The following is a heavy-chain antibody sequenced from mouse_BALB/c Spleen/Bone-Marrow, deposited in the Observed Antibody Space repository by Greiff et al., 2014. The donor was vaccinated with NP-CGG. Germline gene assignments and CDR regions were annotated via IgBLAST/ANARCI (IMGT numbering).Heavy chain of an antibody. CDR1: GFTFSSYG. J-gene: IGHJ2*01. Sequence: EVQLVESGGGLVQPGGSLKLSCAASGFTFSSYGMSWVRQTPDKRLELVATINSNGGSTYYPDSVKGRFTISRDNAKNILYLQMSSLKSEDTAMYYCARDYYGSSDYWGQGTTLTVSS. D-gene: IGHD1-1*01. V-gene: IGHV5-6-3*01. CDR2: INSNGGST. CDR3: ARDYYGSSDY.